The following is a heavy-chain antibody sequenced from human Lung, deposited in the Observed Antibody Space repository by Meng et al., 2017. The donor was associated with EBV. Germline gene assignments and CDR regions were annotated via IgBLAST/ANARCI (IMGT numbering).Heavy chain of an antibody. V-gene: IGHV6-1*01. Sequence: QVQQQQSGPGLLSPAETLSHTCVISGDSVSSSSAAWTWIRQSPSRGLEWLGRTYYRSKWYNDYAVFVKSRITTTPDTSKYQFSLQLNSVTPEDTAVYYCARGATSVFDLWGRGTLVTVSS. CDR3: ARGATSVFDL. CDR1: GDSVSSSSAA. J-gene: IGHJ2*01. CDR2: TYYRSKWYN.